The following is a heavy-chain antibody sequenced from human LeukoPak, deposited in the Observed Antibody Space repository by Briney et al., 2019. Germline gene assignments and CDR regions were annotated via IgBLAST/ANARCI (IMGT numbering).Heavy chain of an antibody. V-gene: IGHV5-51*01. CDR3: ARQQKDFYYYYYMDV. J-gene: IGHJ6*03. Sequence: GESLKISCKGSGYSFTSYWVGWVRQMPGKGLEWMGIIYPGDSDTRYSPSFQGQVTISADKSISTAYLQWSSLKASDTAMYYCARQQKDFYYYYYMDVWGKGTTVTVSS. CDR1: GYSFTSYW. CDR2: IYPGDSDT.